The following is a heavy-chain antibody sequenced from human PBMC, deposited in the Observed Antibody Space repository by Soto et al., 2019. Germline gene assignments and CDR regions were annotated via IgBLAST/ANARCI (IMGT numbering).Heavy chain of an antibody. CDR2: INPNSGGT. V-gene: IGHV1-2*02. CDR3: ARGRPAVAGGGWFDL. J-gene: IGHJ5*02. Sequence: QVQLVQSGAEVKKPGASVKVSCKASVYTLTGYSMHWVRKAPGQGLEWMGWINPNSGGTNYAQKFQGMVTMTRDTSISTDYMELSRLRSYDTAVYYFARGRPAVAGGGWFDLWGQGTLVTVSS. CDR1: VYTLTGYS. D-gene: IGHD6-19*01.